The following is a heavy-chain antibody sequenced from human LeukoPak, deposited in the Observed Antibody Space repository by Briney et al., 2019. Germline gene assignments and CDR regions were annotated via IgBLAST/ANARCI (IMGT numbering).Heavy chain of an antibody. V-gene: IGHV3-23*01. CDR1: GFTFSSYA. Sequence: PGGSLRLSCAASGFTFSSYAMSWVRQAPGKGVEWVSAISGSGGSTYYADSVKGRFTISRDNSKNTLYLQMNSLKTEDTALYYCARQMATILDGILDYWGQGTLVTVSS. CDR2: ISGSGGST. J-gene: IGHJ4*02. CDR3: ARQMATILDGILDY. D-gene: IGHD5-24*01.